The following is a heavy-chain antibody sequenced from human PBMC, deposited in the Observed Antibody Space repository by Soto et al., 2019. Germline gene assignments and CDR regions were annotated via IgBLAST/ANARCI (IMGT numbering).Heavy chain of an antibody. CDR1: GFAFNTFV. V-gene: IGHV3-23*01. Sequence: VQVSESGGGLGQPGGSLRLSCAASGFAFNTFVVSWVRQAPGKGLEWVSSISSSGSRTYYADSVKGRFTISRDNSKNTLYLQMNRLRVEDTAIYYCAKNKVLRLENYCFDYWGQGTLVAVSS. D-gene: IGHD3-16*01. CDR3: AKNKVLRLENYCFDY. CDR2: ISSSGSRT. J-gene: IGHJ4*02.